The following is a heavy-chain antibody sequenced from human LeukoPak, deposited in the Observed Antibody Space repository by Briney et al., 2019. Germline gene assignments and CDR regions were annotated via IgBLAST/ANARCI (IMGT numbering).Heavy chain of an antibody. CDR1: GFTFSRYW. CDR2: INTDGSRT. D-gene: IGHD3-10*01. Sequence: GGSLRLSCAASGFTFSRYWMHWVRQAPGKGLVWVSRINTDGSRTTYADSVKGRFTISRDNAKNTVYLQMNSLRAEDAAVYYCARVALGSYNWFDPWGQGTLVTVSS. J-gene: IGHJ5*02. CDR3: ARVALGSYNWFDP. V-gene: IGHV3-74*01.